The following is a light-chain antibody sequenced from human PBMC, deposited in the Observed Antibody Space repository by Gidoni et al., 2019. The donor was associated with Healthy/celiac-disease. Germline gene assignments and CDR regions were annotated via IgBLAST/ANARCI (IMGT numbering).Light chain of an antibody. CDR2: LGS. CDR3: MQARQTPQT. J-gene: IGKJ1*01. V-gene: IGKV2-28*01. Sequence: DIVMTQSPLSLPVTPGEPASISCRSSQSLLHSNGYNYLDWYLQKPGQSPQLLIYLGSNRASGVPDRFSGSGSGTDFTLKISRVEAEDGGVYYCMQARQTPQTFGQGTKVEIK. CDR1: QSLLHSNGYNY.